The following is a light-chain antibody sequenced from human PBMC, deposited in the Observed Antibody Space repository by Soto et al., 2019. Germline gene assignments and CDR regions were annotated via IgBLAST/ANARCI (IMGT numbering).Light chain of an antibody. CDR3: QVWDIDSDHVV. CDR1: NIESKS. V-gene: IGLV3-21*02. CDR2: VDGS. Sequence: SSVLTQPPSVTVAPGQTARITCGGNNIESKSVHWYQQRPGQAPVVVVYVDGSDRPSGIPERFSGSSSGMTATLTIGRVDAGDEADYYCQVWDIDSDHVVFGGGPKLTVL. J-gene: IGLJ2*01.